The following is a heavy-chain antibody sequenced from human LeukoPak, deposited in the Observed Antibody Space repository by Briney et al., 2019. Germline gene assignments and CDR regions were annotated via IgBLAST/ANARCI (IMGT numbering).Heavy chain of an antibody. D-gene: IGHD3-10*01. CDR3: ARVSFPVRGVISQYYYYMDV. V-gene: IGHV1-2*02. CDR2: INPNSGGT. Sequence: GASVKVSCKASGYTFTGYYMHWVRQAPGQGLEWMGWINPNSGGTNYAQKFQGRVTMTRDTSISTAYMELSRLRSDDTAVYYCARVSFPVRGVISQYYYYMDVWGKGTTVTISS. J-gene: IGHJ6*03. CDR1: GYTFTGYY.